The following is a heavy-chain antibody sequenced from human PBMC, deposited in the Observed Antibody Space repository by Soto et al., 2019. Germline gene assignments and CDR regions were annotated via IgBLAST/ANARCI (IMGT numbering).Heavy chain of an antibody. V-gene: IGHV1-69*13. CDR2: IIPIFGTA. CDR1: GGTFSSYA. D-gene: IGHD3-10*01. J-gene: IGHJ6*03. Sequence: SVKVSCKASGGTFSSYAISWVRQAPGQGLEWMGGIIPIFGTANYAQKFQGRVTITADESTSTAYMELSSLRSEDTAVYYCARVVLVWFGEGVPYYMDVWGKGTTVTVSS. CDR3: ARVVLVWFGEGVPYYMDV.